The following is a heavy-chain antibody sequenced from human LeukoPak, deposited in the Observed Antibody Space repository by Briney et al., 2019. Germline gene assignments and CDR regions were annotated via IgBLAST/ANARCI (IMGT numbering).Heavy chain of an antibody. Sequence: ASVKVSCRASVYTFTAYFIHWLRQAPAQGLEWVGWMNPDSGGTNSAQKFHGRVTMTRDTSISTAYMELSRLTSDDTGVCYCAGDVPGYSSEFDFWGQGTLVTVSS. CDR2: MNPDSGGT. CDR3: AGDVPGYSSEFDF. CDR1: VYTFTAYF. V-gene: IGHV1-2*02. D-gene: IGHD6-19*01. J-gene: IGHJ4*02.